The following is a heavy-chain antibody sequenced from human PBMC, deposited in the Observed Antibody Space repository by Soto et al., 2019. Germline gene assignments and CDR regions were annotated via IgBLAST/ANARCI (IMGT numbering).Heavy chain of an antibody. J-gene: IGHJ5*02. CDR1: GYPFTGYH. V-gene: IGHV1-2*02. CDR2: INPNSGGT. Sequence: GASVKVSCKASGYPFTGYHMHWVRQAPGQGLEWMGWINPNSGGTNYAQKFQGRVTMTRDTSISTAYMELSRLRSDDTAVYYRARDLGELLNWFDPWGQGTLVTVSS. CDR3: ARDLGELLNWFDP. D-gene: IGHD1-26*01.